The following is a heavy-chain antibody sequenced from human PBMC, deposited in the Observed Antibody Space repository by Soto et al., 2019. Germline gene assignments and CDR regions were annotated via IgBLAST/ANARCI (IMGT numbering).Heavy chain of an antibody. CDR2: IYSGGST. D-gene: IGHD3-3*01. CDR3: SRDKEWPDYMDV. CDR1: GFTVSTNY. Sequence: GGSLRLSCAASGFTVSTNYMSWCRQAPGKGLEWVSVIYSGGSTYYADSVKGRFTISRDNSKNTLYLQMNSLRAEDTAVYYFSRDKEWPDYMDVCAQRTTVTVS. V-gene: IGHV3-66*01. J-gene: IGHJ6*03.